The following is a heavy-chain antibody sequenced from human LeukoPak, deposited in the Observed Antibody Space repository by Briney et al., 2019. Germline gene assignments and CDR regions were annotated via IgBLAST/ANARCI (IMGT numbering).Heavy chain of an antibody. J-gene: IGHJ4*02. CDR3: AKGRYDFWSGYQRGSLGY. Sequence: GGSLRLSCAASGFTFSSYAMSWVRQAPGKGLEWVSAISGSGGSTYYADSVKGRFTISRDNSKNTLYLQMNSLRAEDTAVYYCAKGRYDFWSGYQRGSLGYWGQGTLVTVSS. CDR2: ISGSGGST. D-gene: IGHD3-3*01. V-gene: IGHV3-23*01. CDR1: GFTFSSYA.